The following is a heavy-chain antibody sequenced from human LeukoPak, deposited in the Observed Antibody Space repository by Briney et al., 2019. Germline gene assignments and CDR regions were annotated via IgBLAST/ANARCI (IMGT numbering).Heavy chain of an antibody. CDR2: INHSGST. D-gene: IGHD3-10*01. CDR3: ASSVLWFGELLDY. V-gene: IGHV4-34*01. CDR1: GGSFSGYY. J-gene: IGHJ4*02. Sequence: SETLSLTCAVYGGSFSGYYWSWIRQPPGKGLEWIGEINHSGSTNYNPSLKSRVTISVDTSKNQFSLKLSSVTAADTAVYYCASSVLWFGELLDYWGQGTLVTVSS.